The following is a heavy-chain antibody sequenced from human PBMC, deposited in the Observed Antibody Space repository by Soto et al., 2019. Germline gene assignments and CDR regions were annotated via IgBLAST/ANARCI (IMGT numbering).Heavy chain of an antibody. Sequence: GASVKVSCKASGYSFTSYGIAWVRQVPGQGPAWMGWISHYNGRTNYAQNVQGRVVMTADTSTNIVYLELRSLRSDDTAMYYCALSEGGYDYYYYYGMDVWGQGTTVTVSS. CDR3: ALSEGGYDYYYYYGMDV. J-gene: IGHJ6*02. D-gene: IGHD5-12*01. CDR1: GYSFTSYG. V-gene: IGHV1-18*01. CDR2: ISHYNGRT.